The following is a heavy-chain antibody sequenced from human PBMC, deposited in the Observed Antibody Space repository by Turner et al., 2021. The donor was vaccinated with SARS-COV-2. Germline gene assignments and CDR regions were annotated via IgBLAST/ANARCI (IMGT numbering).Heavy chain of an antibody. V-gene: IGHV4-34*01. D-gene: IGHD3-10*02. CDR3: ARAALFAAPSGLDV. CDR2: IDKSGIT. CDR1: GGPFSADY. Sequence: QVQLQQWGAGLLRSSETLSLTCGVQGGPFSADYWTWISQIPGKGLEWIGQIDKSGITNYNPSLQSRVTISRDTSKNHLSLNLTSVTAADTAVYYCARAALFAAPSGLDVWGPGATVIVSS. J-gene: IGHJ6*02.